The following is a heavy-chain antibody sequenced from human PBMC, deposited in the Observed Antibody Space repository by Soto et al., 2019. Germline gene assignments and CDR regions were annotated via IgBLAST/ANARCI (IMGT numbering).Heavy chain of an antibody. CDR1: GGSISSSNW. D-gene: IGHD6-19*01. CDR2: IYHSGST. Sequence: QVQLQESGPGLVKPSGTLSLTCAVSGGSISSSNWWSWVRQPPGKGLEWIGEIYHSGSTNYNPSLXGXVXRXXDKSKNQFSLKLSSVTAADTAVYYCARDLGGWSSGWYRQEIWGQGTMVTVSS. J-gene: IGHJ3*02. V-gene: IGHV4-4*02. CDR3: ARDLGGWSSGWYRQEI.